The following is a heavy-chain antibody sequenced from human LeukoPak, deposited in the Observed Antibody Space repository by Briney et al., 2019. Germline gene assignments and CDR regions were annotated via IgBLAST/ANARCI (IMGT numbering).Heavy chain of an antibody. Sequence: PGGSLRLSCAASGFSFSNHVIHWVRHTPGKGLQWVAVISYDGRNKYYGDSVKCRFTISRDNSEHTLYLQMDSLTVEDTAVYYCAKGGTKWELYYFHYMDVWGKGTTVIVSS. D-gene: IGHD1-26*01. CDR1: GFSFSNHV. V-gene: IGHV3-30*18. J-gene: IGHJ6*03. CDR3: AKGGTKWELYYFHYMDV. CDR2: ISYDGRNK.